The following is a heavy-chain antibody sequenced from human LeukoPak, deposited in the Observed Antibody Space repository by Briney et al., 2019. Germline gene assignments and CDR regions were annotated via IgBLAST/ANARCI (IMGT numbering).Heavy chain of an antibody. CDR2: ISGSGGST. CDR1: GFTFSSYE. V-gene: IGHV3-23*01. CDR3: AKCSDVLLRFGELYYMDV. Sequence: GGSLRLSCAGSGFTFSSYEMNWVRQAPGKGLEWVSAISGSGGSTYYADSVKGRFTISRDNSKNTLYLQMNSLRAEDTAVYYCAKCSDVLLRFGELYYMDVWGKGTTVTISS. J-gene: IGHJ6*03. D-gene: IGHD3-10*01.